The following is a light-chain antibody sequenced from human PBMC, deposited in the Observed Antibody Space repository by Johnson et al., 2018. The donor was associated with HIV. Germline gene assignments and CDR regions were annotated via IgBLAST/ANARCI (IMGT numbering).Light chain of an antibody. CDR1: SSSIGSNY. Sequence: VLTQPPSVSAAPGQKVSISCSGNSSSIGSNYVSWYQQLPGAAPKLLIYDNNKRPSGIPDRFSASKSGTSATLGITGLQTGDEADYYCGTWDSSLSAYVFGTGTKVTVL. CDR3: GTWDSSLSAYV. V-gene: IGLV1-51*01. CDR2: DNN. J-gene: IGLJ1*01.